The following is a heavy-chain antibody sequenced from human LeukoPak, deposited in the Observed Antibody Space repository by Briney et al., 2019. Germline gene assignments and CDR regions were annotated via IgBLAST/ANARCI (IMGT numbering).Heavy chain of an antibody. J-gene: IGHJ4*02. Sequence: GESLKISCKASGYSFTSYWIGWVRQMPGRGLEWMGIIDPSDPETRYTPSFQGQVTISVDKSLTTADLQWNSLKASDTAMYYCARQTAMGRSGDYWGQGTLVTVSS. CDR3: ARQTAMGRSGDY. CDR1: GYSFTSYW. D-gene: IGHD5-18*01. V-gene: IGHV5-51*01. CDR2: IDPSDPET.